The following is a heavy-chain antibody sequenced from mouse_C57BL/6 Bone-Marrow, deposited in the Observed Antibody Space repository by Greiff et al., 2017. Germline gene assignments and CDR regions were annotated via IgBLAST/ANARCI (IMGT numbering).Heavy chain of an antibody. J-gene: IGHJ2*01. D-gene: IGHD1-1*01. V-gene: IGHV5-4*01. CDR1: GFTFSSYA. CDR3: ARVTTVVAPFDY. Sequence: DVQLVESGGGLVKPGGSLKLSCAASGFTFSSYAMSWVRQTPEKRLAWVATISDGGSYTYYPDNVKGRFTISRDNAKNNLYLQMSHLKSEDTAMYYCARVTTVVAPFDYWGQGTTLTVSS. CDR2: ISDGGSYT.